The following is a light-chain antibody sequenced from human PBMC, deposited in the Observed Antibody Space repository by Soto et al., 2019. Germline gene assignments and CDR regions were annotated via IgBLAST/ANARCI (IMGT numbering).Light chain of an antibody. J-gene: IGKJ1*01. CDR3: QHYNSYSEA. CDR2: GSS. CDR1: QGVSDW. Sequence: DIQMTKSPSSVSASVGDSVTITCRASQGVSDWVAWYQQKPGEAPKLLIYGSSSLLSGVPSRFSGSGSGTEFTLTISSLQPDDFATYYCQHYNSYSEAFGQGTKVDIK. V-gene: IGKV1D-16*01.